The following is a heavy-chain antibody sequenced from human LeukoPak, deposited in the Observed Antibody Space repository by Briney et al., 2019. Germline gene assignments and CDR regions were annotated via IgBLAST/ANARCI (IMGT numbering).Heavy chain of an antibody. J-gene: IGHJ5*02. V-gene: IGHV3-23*01. CDR1: GFTFSSYA. Sequence: GGSLRLSCAASGFTFSSYAMSWVRQAPGKGLEWVSAISGGGGSTYYADSVKGRFTISRDNSKNTLYLQMNSLRAEDTALYHCARLPTAINGYFDPWGQGTLVTVSS. CDR3: ARLPTAINGYFDP. CDR2: ISGGGGST. D-gene: IGHD2-2*01.